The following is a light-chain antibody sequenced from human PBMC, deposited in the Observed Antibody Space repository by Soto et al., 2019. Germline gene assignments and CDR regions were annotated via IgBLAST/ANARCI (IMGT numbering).Light chain of an antibody. CDR2: KAS. J-gene: IGKJ1*01. CDR1: QSISSW. Sequence: DIQMTQSHSTLSASVGDRVTITCRASQSISSWLAWYQQKPGKAPKLLIYKASSLESGGPSRFSGSGSGTEFTLTIRSLQPDDFATYYCQQYNSYSRTFGQGTKVEIK. CDR3: QQYNSYSRT. V-gene: IGKV1-5*03.